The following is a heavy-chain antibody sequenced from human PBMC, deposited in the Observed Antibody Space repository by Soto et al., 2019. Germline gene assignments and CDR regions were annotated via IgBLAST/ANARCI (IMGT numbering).Heavy chain of an antibody. CDR1: GYTFTSYA. CDR3: ARTYYDFWSGLGGYFDY. J-gene: IGHJ4*02. D-gene: IGHD3-3*01. V-gene: IGHV1-3*01. CDR2: INAGNGNT. Sequence: ASVKVSCKASGYTFTSYAMHWVRQAPGQRLEWMGWINAGNGNTEYSQKFQGRVTITRDTSASTAYMELSSLRSEDTAVYYCARTYYDFWSGLGGYFDYWGQGTLVTVSS.